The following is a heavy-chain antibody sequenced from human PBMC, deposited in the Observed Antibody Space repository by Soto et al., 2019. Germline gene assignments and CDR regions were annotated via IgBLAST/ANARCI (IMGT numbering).Heavy chain of an antibody. V-gene: IGHV4-34*01. Sequence: SETLSLTCAVYGGSFSGYYWSWIRQPPGKGLEWIGEINHSGSINYNPSLKSRVTISVDTSKNQFSLKLSSVTAADTAVYYCARYRLAGYCSSTSCYPPLGTYYFDYWGQGTLVTVSS. CDR2: INHSGSI. CDR1: GGSFSGYY. CDR3: ARYRLAGYCSSTSCYPPLGTYYFDY. D-gene: IGHD2-2*03. J-gene: IGHJ4*02.